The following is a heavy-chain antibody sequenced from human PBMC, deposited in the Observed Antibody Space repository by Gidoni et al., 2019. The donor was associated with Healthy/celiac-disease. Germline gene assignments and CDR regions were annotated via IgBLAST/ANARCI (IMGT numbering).Heavy chain of an antibody. CDR2: IWYDGSNK. Sequence: QVQLVESGGGVVQPGRSLRLSCAASGFPFSSYGMHWVRQAPGKGLEWVAVIWYDGSNKYYADSVKGRFTISRDNSKNTLYLLMNSLRAEDTAVYYCARDGADTAMVTDYYYYGMDVWGQGTTVTVSS. V-gene: IGHV3-33*01. J-gene: IGHJ6*02. D-gene: IGHD5-18*01. CDR3: ARDGADTAMVTDYYYYGMDV. CDR1: GFPFSSYG.